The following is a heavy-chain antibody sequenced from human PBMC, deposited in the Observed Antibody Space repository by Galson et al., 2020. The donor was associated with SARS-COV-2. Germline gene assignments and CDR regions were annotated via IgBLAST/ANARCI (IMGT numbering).Heavy chain of an antibody. V-gene: IGHV3-21*01. CDR1: GFSFSSYT. CDR2: ITDISSYI. CDR3: ARDLKPSCSIGYCPLWF. Sequence: TGGSLRLSCAASGFSFSSYTMNWVRQAPGKGLEWVSSITDISSYIYYADSVKGRFTISRDNAKNSLYLHMNSLRVEDTAVYYCARDLKPSCSIGYCPLWFWGQGTLVTVSS. J-gene: IGHJ4*02. D-gene: IGHD3-22*01.